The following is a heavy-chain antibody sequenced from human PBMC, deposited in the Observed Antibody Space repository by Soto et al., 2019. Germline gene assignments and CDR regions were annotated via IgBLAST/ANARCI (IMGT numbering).Heavy chain of an antibody. CDR2: MNPNSGNT. J-gene: IGHJ3*02. Sequence: QVQLVQSGAEVKKPGASVKVSCKASGYTFTSYDINWVRQATGQGLEWMGWMNPNSGNTGYAQKFQGRVTMTRNTSISTAYMELSSLRYEDTAVYYCASANADYGDDAFDIWGQGTMVTVSS. D-gene: IGHD3-16*01. CDR1: GYTFTSYD. V-gene: IGHV1-8*01. CDR3: ASANADYGDDAFDI.